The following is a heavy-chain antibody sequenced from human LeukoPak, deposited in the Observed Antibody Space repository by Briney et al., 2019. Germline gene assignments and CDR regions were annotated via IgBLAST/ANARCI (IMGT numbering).Heavy chain of an antibody. V-gene: IGHV3-49*04. J-gene: IGHJ4*02. D-gene: IGHD2-2*01. CDR3: TRAPHPCCSSSGCYLDY. CDR1: GFTFGDYA. Sequence: QPGGSLRLSCSTSGFTFGDYAMSWVRQAPGKGLEWVGFIQAKAYGGATKYAASVNGRFSISRDDSQSIANLQMNDLKTEDTAVYYCTRAPHPCCSSSGCYLDYWGQGTLVTVSS. CDR2: IQAKAYGGAT.